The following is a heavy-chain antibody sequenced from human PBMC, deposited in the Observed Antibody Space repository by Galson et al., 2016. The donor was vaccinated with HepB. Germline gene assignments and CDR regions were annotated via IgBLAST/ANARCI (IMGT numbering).Heavy chain of an antibody. CDR1: GFTVRNNY. J-gene: IGHJ4*02. CDR3: KGYSAGDH. Sequence: SLRLSCAASGFTVRNNYMSWVRQAPGKGLEWVSLIYSGGDTYYAESVKGRFTISRDNSKNTLYLQMNSLRVEDTAIYYCKGYSAGDHWGQGTLVTVSS. CDR2: IYSGGDT. V-gene: IGHV3-53*01. D-gene: IGHD2-21*01.